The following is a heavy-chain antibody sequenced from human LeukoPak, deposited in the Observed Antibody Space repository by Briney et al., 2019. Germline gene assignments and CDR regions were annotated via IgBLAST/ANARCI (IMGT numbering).Heavy chain of an antibody. CDR2: INTDGSST. V-gene: IGHV3-74*01. J-gene: IGHJ4*02. D-gene: IGHD3-10*01. CDR1: GFTLSNFW. CDR3: ARAAKFEFYFDS. Sequence: GGSLRLSCSASGFTLSNFWIHWVRQAPGKGLVWVSRINTDGSSTNYADSVKGRFAVSRDNAKNTLYLQLNSLRAEDTAVYYCARAAKFEFYFDSWGQGTLVTVSS.